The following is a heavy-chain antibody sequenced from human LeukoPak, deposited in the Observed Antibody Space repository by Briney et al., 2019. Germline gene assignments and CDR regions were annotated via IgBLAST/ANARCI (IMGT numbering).Heavy chain of an antibody. Sequence: ASVKVSCKASGYTFTKYGITWVRQAPGQGLEWMGWISTYNGNTNYAQKLQGRVTMTTDTSTSTAYMELRSLISDDAAVYYCALWDYYDTSGPTSIADAFDIWGQGTMVTVFS. D-gene: IGHD3-22*01. V-gene: IGHV1-18*01. CDR1: GYTFTKYG. J-gene: IGHJ3*02. CDR2: ISTYNGNT. CDR3: ALWDYYDTSGPTSIADAFDI.